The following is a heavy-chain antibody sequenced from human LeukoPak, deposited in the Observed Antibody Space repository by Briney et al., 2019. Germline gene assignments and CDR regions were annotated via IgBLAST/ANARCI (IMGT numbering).Heavy chain of an antibody. CDR3: ARHGSSSSAKDYYYYYMDV. CDR1: GGTFSSYA. CDR2: IIPIFGTA. J-gene: IGHJ6*03. Sequence: GASVKVSCKASGGTFSSYAISWVRQAPGQGLEWMGGIIPIFGTANYAQKLQGRVTITTDESTSTAYMELSSLRSEDTAVYYCARHGSSSSAKDYYYYYMDVWGKGTTVTVSS. V-gene: IGHV1-69*05. D-gene: IGHD6-6*01.